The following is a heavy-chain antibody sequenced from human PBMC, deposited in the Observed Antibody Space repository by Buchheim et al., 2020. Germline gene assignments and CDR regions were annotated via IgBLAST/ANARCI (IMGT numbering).Heavy chain of an antibody. Sequence: EVQLVESGGGLVQPGGSLRLSCAASGFTFSSYEMNWVRQAPGKGLEWVSYISSSGSTIYYADSVKGRFTISRDNAKNSLYLQMNSLRAEDTAVYYCASAGGYSSSWYYYYYGMDVWGQGTT. J-gene: IGHJ6*02. CDR2: ISSSGSTI. CDR3: ASAGGYSSSWYYYYYGMDV. CDR1: GFTFSSYE. V-gene: IGHV3-48*03. D-gene: IGHD6-13*01.